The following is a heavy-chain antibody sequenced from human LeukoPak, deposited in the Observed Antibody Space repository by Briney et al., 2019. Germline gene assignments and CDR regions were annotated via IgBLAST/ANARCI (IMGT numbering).Heavy chain of an antibody. CDR1: GGSFSGYY. D-gene: IGHD2-2*01. CDR2: INHSGST. J-gene: IGHJ2*01. CDR3: ARDPVDQPYWFFDL. Sequence: SETLSLTCAVYGGSFSGYYWSWIRQPLGKGLEWIGEINHSGSTNYNPSLKSRVTISVDTSKKQFSLKLSSVTAADTAVYYCARDPVDQPYWFFDLWGRGTLVTVSS. V-gene: IGHV4-34*01.